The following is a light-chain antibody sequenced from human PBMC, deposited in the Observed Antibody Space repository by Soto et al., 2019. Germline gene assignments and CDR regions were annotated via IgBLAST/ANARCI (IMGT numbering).Light chain of an antibody. CDR2: GAS. CDR1: QSVSTNY. V-gene: IGKV3-20*01. CDR3: QQYGSSPPT. Sequence: EIVLTQSPGTLSLSPGERATLSCRASQSVSTNYLAWYQRKPGQAPRLLIYGASSGAPDIPTRFSGSGSRTDSTRTSTRLEPEDFAVYYCQQYGSSPPTFGQGTKVEVK. J-gene: IGKJ1*01.